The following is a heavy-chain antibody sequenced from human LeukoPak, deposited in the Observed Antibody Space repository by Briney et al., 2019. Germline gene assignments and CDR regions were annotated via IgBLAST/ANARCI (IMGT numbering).Heavy chain of an antibody. V-gene: IGHV4-59*11. CDR1: GASMHNHH. D-gene: IGHD3-10*01. Sequence: PSETLSLTCSVSGASMHNHHWSWIRQPPGKALQWIGYVSDSETTNYNPSLKSRVSMSVDTSKNEFSLRLSSVTAADTALYYCATRPAEPTRFGVFHYWSRGTLVTVSS. CDR2: VSDSETT. CDR3: ATRPAEPTRFGVFHY. J-gene: IGHJ4*02.